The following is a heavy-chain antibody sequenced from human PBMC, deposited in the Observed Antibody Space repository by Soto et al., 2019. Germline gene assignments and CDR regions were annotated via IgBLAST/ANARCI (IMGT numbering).Heavy chain of an antibody. CDR3: AKEKFFVAAEHSRCDY. Sequence: PGGSLRLSCAASGFTFSSYAMSWVRQAPGKGLEWVSAISGSGGSTYYADSVKGRFTISRDNSKNTLYLQMNSLRAEDTAVYYCAKEKFFVAAEHSRCDYWGQGTLVTGAS. CDR2: ISGSGGST. J-gene: IGHJ4*02. D-gene: IGHD6-13*01. V-gene: IGHV3-23*01. CDR1: GFTFSSYA.